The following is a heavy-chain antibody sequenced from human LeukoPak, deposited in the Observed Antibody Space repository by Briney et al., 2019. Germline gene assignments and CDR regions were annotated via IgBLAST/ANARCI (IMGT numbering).Heavy chain of an antibody. CDR3: AREGLGSGSDP. CDR1: GYTFTGYY. V-gene: IGHV1-2*02. CDR2: INPNSGDT. Sequence: ASVKVSCKASGYTFTGYYMHWVRQAPGQGLEWMGWINPNSGDTNYAQKFQGRVTMTRDTSINTAYMEVSRLTSDDTAVYYCAREGLGSGSDPWGQGTLVTVSS. D-gene: IGHD3-10*01. J-gene: IGHJ5*02.